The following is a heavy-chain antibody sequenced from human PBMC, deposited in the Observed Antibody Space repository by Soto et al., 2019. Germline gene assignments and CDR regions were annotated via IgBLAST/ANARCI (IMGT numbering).Heavy chain of an antibody. CDR3: ARGGNNYDFWSGYSTPYGMDV. J-gene: IGHJ6*02. Sequence: SETLSLTCTVSGGSISSYYWSWIRQPPGKGMEWIGYIYYSGSTNYNPSLKSRVTISVDTSKNQFSLKLSSVTAADTAVYYCARGGNNYDFWSGYSTPYGMDVWGQGTTVTVSS. D-gene: IGHD3-3*01. CDR1: GGSISSYY. CDR2: IYYSGST. V-gene: IGHV4-59*01.